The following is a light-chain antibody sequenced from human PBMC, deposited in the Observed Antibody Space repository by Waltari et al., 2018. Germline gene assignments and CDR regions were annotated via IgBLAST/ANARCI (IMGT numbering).Light chain of an antibody. CDR2: GAS. CDR1: QSVSRA. CDR3: QHYLRLPVT. V-gene: IGKV3-20*01. J-gene: IGKJ1*01. Sequence: EIVLTQSLGTLSLSLGGRATVSCRTSQSVSRALAWYQQKPGQAPRLLIYGASTRATGIPDRVSGSGSGTDFSLTISRLEPDDFAVYYCQHYLRLPVTFGQGTTVEI.